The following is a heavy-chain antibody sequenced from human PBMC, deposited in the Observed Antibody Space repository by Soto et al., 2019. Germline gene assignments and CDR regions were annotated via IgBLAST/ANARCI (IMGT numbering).Heavy chain of an antibody. CDR1: SRYILTPHDC. CDR3: ARGWGRIFDY. Sequence: SETLSLHSLFPSRYILTPHDCWSWIRQRPDKGLEWIGHIYSGGSIYNNPSLKSRVTISLDTSKNQFSLKLSSVTAADTAVYYCARGWGRIFDYWGQG. CDR2: IYSGGSI. D-gene: IGHD7-27*01. V-gene: IGHV4-30-4*01. J-gene: IGHJ4*02.